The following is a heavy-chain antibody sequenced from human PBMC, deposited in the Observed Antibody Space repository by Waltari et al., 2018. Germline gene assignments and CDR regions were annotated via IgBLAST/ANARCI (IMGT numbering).Heavy chain of an antibody. V-gene: IGHV3-11*01. CDR3: AREVSAWTPHFDN. D-gene: IGHD6-19*01. J-gene: IGHJ4*02. CDR2: ISGSGSST. Sequence: QVQLVESGGGLVRPGGSLRLSCAVSGFSFSDNFMTWVRQTPRKGLEWVSYISGSGSSTNYAESVRGRFTISRDNTKKSGYLLMNSLRVEDTAVYFCAREVSAWTPHFDNWGQGTLVTVS. CDR1: GFSFSDNF.